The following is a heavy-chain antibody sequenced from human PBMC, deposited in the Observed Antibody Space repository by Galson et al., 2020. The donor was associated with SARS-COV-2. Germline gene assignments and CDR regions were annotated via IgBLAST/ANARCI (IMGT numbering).Heavy chain of an antibody. Sequence: KMSGPTLVKPTQTLTLTCTFSGFSLSTSGVGVGWIRQSPGKALEWLALIYSDDDKRYNPSLKSRLTVTKDTSKNQVVLTMTNMEPADTATFYCAHKLYDYVWGSYRYKEGWFDPWGQGTLVTVSS. D-gene: IGHD3-16*02. CDR3: AHKLYDYVWGSYRYKEGWFDP. V-gene: IGHV2-5*02. J-gene: IGHJ5*02. CDR1: GFSLSTSGVG. CDR2: IYSDDDK.